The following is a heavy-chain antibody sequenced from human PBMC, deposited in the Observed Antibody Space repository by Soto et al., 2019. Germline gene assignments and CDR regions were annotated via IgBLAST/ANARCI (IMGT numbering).Heavy chain of an antibody. CDR2: IYPGDSDT. CDR3: VRQVTGKYGMDA. J-gene: IGHJ6*02. V-gene: IGHV5-51*01. Sequence: GESLKISCKGSGYSFTNYWMAWVRQMPGKGLEWMGIIYPGDSDTRYSPSFQGQVTISADKSISTAYLQWSSLKASDIGMYYCVRQVTGKYGMDAWGQGTTVTVSS. D-gene: IGHD3-10*01. CDR1: GYSFTNYW.